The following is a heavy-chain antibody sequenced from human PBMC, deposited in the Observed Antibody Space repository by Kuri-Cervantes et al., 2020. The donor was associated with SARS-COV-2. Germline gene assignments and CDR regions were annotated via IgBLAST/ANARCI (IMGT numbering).Heavy chain of an antibody. Sequence: GESLKISCAASGFTFSSYSMNWVRQAPGKGLEWVSSISSSSSYIYYADSVKGRFTISRDNSKNTLYLQMNSLSAEDTAVYYCARHAVTKAIDGDYWGQGTLVTVSS. CDR2: ISSSSSYI. D-gene: IGHD4-11*01. CDR3: ARHAVTKAIDGDY. J-gene: IGHJ4*02. V-gene: IGHV3-21*04. CDR1: GFTFSSYS.